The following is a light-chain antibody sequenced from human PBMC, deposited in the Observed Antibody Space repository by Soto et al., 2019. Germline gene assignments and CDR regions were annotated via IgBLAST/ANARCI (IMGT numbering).Light chain of an antibody. V-gene: IGLV2-23*01. CDR2: EDH. CDR1: SSDVGRYNL. CDR3: CSYAGSNTWV. Sequence: QAVRTRTATVCGSLGQAITIFCTGTSSDVGRYNLVSWYQQHPGKAPKLIISEDHKRPSGVSDRFSGSKSGNTASLTISGLQAEDEADYRCCSYAGSNTWVFGTGTKVTVL. J-gene: IGLJ1*01.